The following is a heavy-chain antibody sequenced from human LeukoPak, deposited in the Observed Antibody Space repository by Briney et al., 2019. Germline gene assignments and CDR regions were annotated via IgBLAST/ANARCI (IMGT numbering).Heavy chain of an antibody. CDR1: GGSISSSSYY. V-gene: IGHV4-39*07. D-gene: IGHD5-24*01. CDR2: IYYSGST. Sequence: SETLSLTCTVSGGSISSSSYYWGWIRQPPGKGLEWIGSIYYSGSTYYNPSLKSRVTISVDTSKNQFSLKLSSVTAADTAVYYCARGWGDGYTFDYWGQGTLVTVSS. J-gene: IGHJ4*02. CDR3: ARGWGDGYTFDY.